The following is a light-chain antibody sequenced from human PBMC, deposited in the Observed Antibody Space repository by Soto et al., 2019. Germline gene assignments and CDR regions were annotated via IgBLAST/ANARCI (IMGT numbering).Light chain of an antibody. Sequence: QSVLTQPPSVSAAPGQKVTISCSGSSSNIGNKYVSWYQQLPGTAPKLLIYEDNKRPSGIPDRFSGSKSGTSATLGITGLQTGDEADYYCGSWDTSLSAGVFGGGTKVT. V-gene: IGLV1-51*02. J-gene: IGLJ3*02. CDR1: SSNIGNKY. CDR3: GSWDTSLSAGV. CDR2: EDN.